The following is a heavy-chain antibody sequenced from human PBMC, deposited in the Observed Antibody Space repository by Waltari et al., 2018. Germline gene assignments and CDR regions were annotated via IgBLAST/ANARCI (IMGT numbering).Heavy chain of an antibody. J-gene: IGHJ6*03. CDR1: SGIFMSGDFH. CDR3: ARDVCYSEFLYYMDV. V-gene: IGHV4-30-4*08. D-gene: IGHD1-26*01. CDR2: IFGSGAT. Sequence: QVHLQESGPGLVEPSQTLSLTCNVSSGIFMSGDFHWNWIRQPPGRGLEWIGYIFGSGATYINPSRECRATISLGWSGKSFSLRLRSVTAADTALYYCARDVCYSEFLYYMDVWGEGTMVTVSS.